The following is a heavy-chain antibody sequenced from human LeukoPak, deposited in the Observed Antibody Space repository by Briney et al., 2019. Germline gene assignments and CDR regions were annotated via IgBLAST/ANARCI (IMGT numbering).Heavy chain of an antibody. D-gene: IGHD3-9*01. Sequence: SETLSLTCTVSGGSISSYYWSWIRQPPGKGLEWIGYIYYSGSTNYNPSLKSRVTISVKTSKNQISLMLRSVTAADTAVYYCARVTGYTIEDYFDYWGQGTLVTVSS. V-gene: IGHV4-59*01. CDR2: IYYSGST. CDR1: GGSISSYY. CDR3: ARVTGYTIEDYFDY. J-gene: IGHJ4*02.